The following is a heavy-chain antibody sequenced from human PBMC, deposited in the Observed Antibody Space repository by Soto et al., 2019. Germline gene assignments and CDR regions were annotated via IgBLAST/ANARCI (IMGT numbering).Heavy chain of an antibody. D-gene: IGHD4-4*01. CDR2: ITYSGTT. V-gene: IGHV4-39*01. J-gene: IGHJ4*02. Sequence: SETLSLTCSVSGGSISTGSNFWGLIRQPPGKGLEWIAIITYSGTTYYNPSLKSRVTISADTSKNQFSLELRSVTAADTAVYYCARRNYPYYFDFWGQGALVTVSS. CDR3: ARRNYPYYFDF. CDR1: GGSISTGSNF.